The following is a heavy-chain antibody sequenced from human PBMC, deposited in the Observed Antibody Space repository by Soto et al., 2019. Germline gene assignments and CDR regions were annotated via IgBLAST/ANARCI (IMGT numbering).Heavy chain of an antibody. CDR2: IDPSDSYT. Sequence: GESLKISCKGSGYSFTSYWINWVRQMPGKGLEWMGRIDPSDSYTNYNPSFQGHVTISADKSLSTAYLQWSSLKASDTAIYYCARGGQQVVHTWVDPWDQGTLVTVSS. J-gene: IGHJ5*02. V-gene: IGHV5-10-1*01. CDR3: ARGGQQVVHTWVDP. D-gene: IGHD2-15*01. CDR1: GYSFTSYW.